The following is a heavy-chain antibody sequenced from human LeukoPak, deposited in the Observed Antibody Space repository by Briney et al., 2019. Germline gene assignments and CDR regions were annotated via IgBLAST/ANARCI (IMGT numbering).Heavy chain of an antibody. CDR3: ARDADSAFDI. V-gene: IGHV3-74*01. J-gene: IGHJ3*02. CDR2: INSDGSIT. CDR1: GFTFSLYW. Sequence: GGSLRLPCAASGFTFSLYWMHWVRQAPGKGLVWVSRINSDGSITSYADSVKGRFTISRDNSKNTLYLQMNSLRAEDTAVYYCARDADSAFDIWGQGTMVTVSS. D-gene: IGHD3-22*01.